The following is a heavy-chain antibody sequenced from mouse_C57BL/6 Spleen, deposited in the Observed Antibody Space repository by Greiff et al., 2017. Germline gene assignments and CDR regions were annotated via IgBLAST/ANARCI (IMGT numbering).Heavy chain of an antibody. CDR3: ARRNDGYYCDY. CDR1: GFTFSSYG. J-gene: IGHJ2*01. Sequence: EVKLVESGGDLVKPGGSLKLSCAASGFTFSSYGMSWVRQTPDKRLEWVATISSGGSYTYYPDSVKGRFTISRDNAKNTLYLQMSSLKSEDTAMYYCARRNDGYYCDYWGQGTTLTVSS. CDR2: ISSGGSYT. D-gene: IGHD2-3*01. V-gene: IGHV5-6*02.